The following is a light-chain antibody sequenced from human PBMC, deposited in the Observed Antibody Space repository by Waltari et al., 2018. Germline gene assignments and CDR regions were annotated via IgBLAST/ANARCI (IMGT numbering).Light chain of an antibody. CDR2: DAS. J-gene: IGKJ3*01. CDR1: QSVGSY. CDR3: QLRSNWPPLFT. Sequence: EIVLTQSPASLSLSPGDRATLSCRASQSVGSYLAWYQQKPGQATRLLIYDASNRATGIPARFSGSGSGTDFTLTISSLEPEDFAVYYCQLRSNWPPLFTFGPGTNVDIK. V-gene: IGKV3-11*01.